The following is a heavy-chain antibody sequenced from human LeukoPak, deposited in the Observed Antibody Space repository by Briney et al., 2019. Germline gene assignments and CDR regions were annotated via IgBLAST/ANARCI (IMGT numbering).Heavy chain of an antibody. Sequence: PGGSLRLSCAASGFTFSAYAMSWVRQAPGKGLEWVSDFTDAGGNTWYADSVKGRFTVSRDNSKNTLYLQMTGLRAEDAAIYFCAKVKIVGYSTFDYWGQGTLVTVSS. D-gene: IGHD2/OR15-2a*01. V-gene: IGHV3-23*01. CDR3: AKVKIVGYSTFDY. J-gene: IGHJ4*02. CDR2: FTDAGGNT. CDR1: GFTFSAYA.